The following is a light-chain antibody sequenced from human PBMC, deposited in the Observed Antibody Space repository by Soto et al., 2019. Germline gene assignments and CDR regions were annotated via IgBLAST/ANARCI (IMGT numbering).Light chain of an antibody. J-gene: IGLJ1*01. CDR1: SGDVGGYDY. CDR2: EVT. CDR3: SSHTSGSTRV. Sequence: SVLPHPASVSGSPGQSIAISCHDTSGDVGGYDYVSWYQQHPDKAPKLMIYEVTKRPSWVSNRFSGSKSGNTASLTISGLQPEEEADYYCSSHTSGSTRVFGSGTKVTVL. V-gene: IGLV2-14*01.